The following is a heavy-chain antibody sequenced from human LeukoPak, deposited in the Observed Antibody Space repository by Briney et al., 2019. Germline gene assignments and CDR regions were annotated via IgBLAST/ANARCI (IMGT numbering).Heavy chain of an antibody. Sequence: SETLSLTCAVSGGSIRSSSYYWVWIRQPPGKGLEWIGSIYYSGTTYYNPSLKSRVTISVDTSKNQFSLNLNSVTAADTAVYYCATQVGAARTYFDYWGQGTLVTVSS. D-gene: IGHD6-6*01. CDR2: IYYSGTT. CDR3: ATQVGAARTYFDY. V-gene: IGHV4-39*01. J-gene: IGHJ4*02. CDR1: GGSIRSSSYY.